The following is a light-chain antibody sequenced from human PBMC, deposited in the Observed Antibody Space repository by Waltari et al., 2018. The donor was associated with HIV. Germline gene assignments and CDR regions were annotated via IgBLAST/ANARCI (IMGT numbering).Light chain of an antibody. J-gene: IGLJ2*01. CDR2: EDL. Sequence: SYVLTQSPSVSVALGQTASIACGGNNIGSKSVHWYQQKPGQAPALVIYEDLDRPSGIPERFSGSNSGHTATLSIGGVEAGDEADYYCQVWESSSDHVVIGGGTKLTV. V-gene: IGLV3-21*02. CDR3: QVWESSSDHVV. CDR1: NIGSKS.